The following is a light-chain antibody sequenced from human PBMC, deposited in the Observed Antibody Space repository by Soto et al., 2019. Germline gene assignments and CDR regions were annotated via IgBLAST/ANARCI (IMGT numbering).Light chain of an antibody. V-gene: IGLV2-8*01. CDR3: SSYAGSNNFDV. Sequence: QSVLTQPPPASGSPGQSVTISCTGTSSDVGGYNYVSWYQQHPGKAPKLMIYEVFKRPSGVPDRFSGSKSGNTASLTVSGLQAEDEADYYCSSYAGSNNFDVFGTGTKVTDL. J-gene: IGLJ1*01. CDR2: EVF. CDR1: SSDVGGYNY.